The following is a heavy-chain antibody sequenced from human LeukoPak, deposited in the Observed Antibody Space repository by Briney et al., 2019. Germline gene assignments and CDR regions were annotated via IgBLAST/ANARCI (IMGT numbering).Heavy chain of an antibody. J-gene: IGHJ3*02. D-gene: IGHD1-26*01. Sequence: GGSLKISRKGSGYRFTSYWIGWVRQMPGKGLGWVGIIYPGDSDTRYSPSFQGQVTISADKPISTAYLQWSSLKASDTAMYYCARWGIVGATANDAFDIWGQGTMVTVSS. V-gene: IGHV5-51*04. CDR2: IYPGDSDT. CDR3: ARWGIVGATANDAFDI. CDR1: GYRFTSYW.